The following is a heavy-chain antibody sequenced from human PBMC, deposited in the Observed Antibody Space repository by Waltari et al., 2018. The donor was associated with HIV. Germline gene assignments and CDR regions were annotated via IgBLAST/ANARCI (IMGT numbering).Heavy chain of an antibody. CDR3: ARAREVNLLEWSIGPEASYYYGMDV. Sequence: QVQLQQWGAGLLKPSETLSLTCAVYGGSFTGYYFNWIRQSPGKGLEWIGEINEGGTTSFHPSLKSRLTRSIYPSKRQFSLKLGSVTAADSGLYFCARAREVNLLEWSIGPEASYYYGMDVWGQGTPVTVSS. CDR1: GGSFTGYY. CDR2: INEGGTT. D-gene: IGHD3-3*01. J-gene: IGHJ6*02. V-gene: IGHV4-34*02.